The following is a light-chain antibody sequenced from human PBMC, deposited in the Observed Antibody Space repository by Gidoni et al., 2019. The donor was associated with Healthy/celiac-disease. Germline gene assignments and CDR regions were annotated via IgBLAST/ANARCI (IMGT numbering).Light chain of an antibody. Sequence: EIVLTQSPATLSLSPGDRATLSCRASETVYSYLAWYQHKPGQAPRLLIYDASNRATGIPARFSGSGPGTDFTLTISSLEAEDFAVYYCQQRGNWPPAWTFGQGTRVEMK. CDR2: DAS. V-gene: IGKV3-11*01. CDR3: QQRGNWPPAWT. CDR1: ETVYSY. J-gene: IGKJ1*01.